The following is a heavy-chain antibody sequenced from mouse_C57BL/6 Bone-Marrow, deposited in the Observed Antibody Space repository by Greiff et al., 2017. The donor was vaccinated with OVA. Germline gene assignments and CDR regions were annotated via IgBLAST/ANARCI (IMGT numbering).Heavy chain of an antibody. J-gene: IGHJ2*01. CDR1: GYTFTDYY. V-gene: IGHV1-19*01. D-gene: IGHD3-2*02. CDR3: ARDSSGLYFDY. Sequence: EVQLQQSGPVLVKPGASVKMSCKASGYTFTDYYMNWVKQSHGKSLEWIGVINPYNGGTSYNQKFKGKATLTVDKSSSTVYMELNSLTSEDSAVYYCARDSSGLYFDYWGQGTTLTVSS. CDR2: INPYNGGT.